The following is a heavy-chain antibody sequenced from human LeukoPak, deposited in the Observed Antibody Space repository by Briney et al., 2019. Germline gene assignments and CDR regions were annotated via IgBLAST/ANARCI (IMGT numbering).Heavy chain of an antibody. CDR2: IYYSGST. Sequence: SETPSLTCTVSGGSISSYYWSWIRQPPGKGLEWIGYIYYSGSTNYNPSLKSRVTISVDTSKNQFSLKLSSVTAADTAVYYCARGDDRFVFDYWGQGTLVTVSS. D-gene: IGHD1-1*01. CDR1: GGSISSYY. CDR3: ARGDDRFVFDY. J-gene: IGHJ4*02. V-gene: IGHV4-59*01.